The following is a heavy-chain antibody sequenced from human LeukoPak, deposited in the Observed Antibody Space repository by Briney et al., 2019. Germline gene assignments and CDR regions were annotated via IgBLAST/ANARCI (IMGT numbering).Heavy chain of an antibody. D-gene: IGHD2-2*01. V-gene: IGHV1-24*01. J-gene: IGHJ4*02. CDR3: ATAPAKIYCSSTSCYGVYYFDY. CDR2: FDPEDGET. Sequence: ASVKVSCKVSGYTLTELSIHWVGQAPGKGLEWMGGFDPEDGETIYAQKFQGRVTMTEDTSTDTAYMELSSLRSEDTAVYYCATAPAKIYCSSTSCYGVYYFDYWGQGTLVTVSS. CDR1: GYTLTELS.